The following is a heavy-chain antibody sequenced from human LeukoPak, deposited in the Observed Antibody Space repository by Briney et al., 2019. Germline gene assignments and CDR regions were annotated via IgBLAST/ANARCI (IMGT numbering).Heavy chain of an antibody. CDR1: GFTFSSYS. CDR2: ISSSSSCI. V-gene: IGHV3-21*01. J-gene: IGHJ4*02. D-gene: IGHD3-22*01. CDR3: ARGITMIVVVIGSVDY. Sequence: PGGSLRLSCAASGFTFSSYSMNWVRQAPGKGLEWVSSISSSSSCIYYADSVKGRFTISRDNAKNSLYLQMNSLRDEDTAVYYCARGITMIVVVIGSVDYWGQGTLVTVSS.